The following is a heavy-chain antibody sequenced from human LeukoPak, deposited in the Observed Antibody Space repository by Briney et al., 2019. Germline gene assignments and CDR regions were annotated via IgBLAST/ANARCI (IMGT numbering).Heavy chain of an antibody. CDR1: GFPFSSYA. Sequence: GGSLSLSCPASGFPFSSYALSWFRKPPGKGLDWVSAISGSGGSTYYADSVKGRFTISRDNSKNTLYLQMNSLRAEDTAVYYCAKGGDYGSAPKYWGQGTLVTVSS. J-gene: IGHJ4*02. D-gene: IGHD3-10*01. V-gene: IGHV3-23*01. CDR3: AKGGDYGSAPKY. CDR2: ISGSGGST.